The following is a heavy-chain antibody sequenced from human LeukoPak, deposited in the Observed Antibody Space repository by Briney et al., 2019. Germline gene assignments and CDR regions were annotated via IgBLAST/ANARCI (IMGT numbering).Heavy chain of an antibody. CDR3: VKDSGSYYGDFGY. CDR1: GFTLSSYW. D-gene: IGHD1-26*01. Sequence: GGSLRLSCAASGFTLSSYWMSWVRQAPGKGLEWVANIKQDGSEKYYVDSVKGRFTISRDNAKNSLYLQMNSLRAEDTALYYRVKDSGSYYGDFGYWGQGTLVTVSS. V-gene: IGHV3-7*03. J-gene: IGHJ4*02. CDR2: IKQDGSEK.